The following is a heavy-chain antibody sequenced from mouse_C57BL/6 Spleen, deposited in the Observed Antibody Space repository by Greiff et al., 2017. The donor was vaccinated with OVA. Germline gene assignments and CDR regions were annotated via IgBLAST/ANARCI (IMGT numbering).Heavy chain of an antibody. Sequence: EVQLQQSGPELVKPGASVKISCKASGYTFTDYYMNWVKQSHGKSLEWIGDINPNNGGTSYNQKFKGKATLTVDKSSSTAYMELRSLTSEDSAVYYCSRKLWGYFDYWGQGTTLTVSS. CDR1: GYTFTDYY. CDR3: SRKLWGYFDY. D-gene: IGHD1-1*02. J-gene: IGHJ2*01. V-gene: IGHV1-26*01. CDR2: INPNNGGT.